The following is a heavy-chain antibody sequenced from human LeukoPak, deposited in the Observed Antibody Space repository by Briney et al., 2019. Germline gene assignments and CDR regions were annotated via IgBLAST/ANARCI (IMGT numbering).Heavy chain of an antibody. Sequence: GGSLRLSCVVSGFNFNMFWMSWIRQAPGKGLEWVAHIDQDGTIRYFLDSVKGRFTLSRDNAKKSLYLQMNSLRAEDTAVYYCARDLARGVGGDYWGQGTLVTVSS. CDR1: GFNFNMFW. CDR3: ARDLARGVGGDY. V-gene: IGHV3-7*01. D-gene: IGHD1-26*01. CDR2: IDQDGTIR. J-gene: IGHJ4*02.